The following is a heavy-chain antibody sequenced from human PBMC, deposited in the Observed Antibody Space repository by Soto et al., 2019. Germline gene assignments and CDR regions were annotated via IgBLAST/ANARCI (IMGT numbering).Heavy chain of an antibody. D-gene: IGHD6-6*01. Sequence: SVKVSCKASGGTFSSYAISWVRQAPGQGLEWMGGVIPIFGTANYAQKFQGRVTITADESTSTAYMELSSLRSEDTAVYYCARAEVRAARIIKRNRDYYYYYGMDVWGQGTTVTVSS. J-gene: IGHJ6*02. CDR1: GGTFSSYA. CDR3: ARAEVRAARIIKRNRDYYYYYGMDV. CDR2: VIPIFGTA. V-gene: IGHV1-69*13.